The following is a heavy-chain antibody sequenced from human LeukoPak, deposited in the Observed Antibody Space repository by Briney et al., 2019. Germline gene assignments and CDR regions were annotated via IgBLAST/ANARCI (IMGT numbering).Heavy chain of an antibody. V-gene: IGHV3-73*01. Sequence: GGSLKLSCAASGFTFSNSGIHWVRQASGKGLEWVGRIRSKGYSYTTAYAASVKDRFTISKDDSKNTAYLQMNSLKTEDTAVYYCTRSQGDYWGQGTLVTVSS. J-gene: IGHJ4*02. CDR3: TRSQGDY. CDR1: GFTFSNSG. CDR2: IRSKGYSYTT.